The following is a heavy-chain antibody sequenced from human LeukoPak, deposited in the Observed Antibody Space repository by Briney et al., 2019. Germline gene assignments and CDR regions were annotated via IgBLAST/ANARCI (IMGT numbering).Heavy chain of an antibody. CDR1: GFTFSRYG. CDR3: ARDVDSSGYSLNYFDY. J-gene: IGHJ4*02. Sequence: GGSLRLSCAASGFTFSRYGMHWVRQAPGKGLEWVAVIWYDGSNKYYADSVKGRFTISRDNSKNTLYLQMNSLRAEDTAVYYCARDVDSSGYSLNYFDYWGQGTLVTVSS. CDR2: IWYDGSNK. V-gene: IGHV3-33*01. D-gene: IGHD3-22*01.